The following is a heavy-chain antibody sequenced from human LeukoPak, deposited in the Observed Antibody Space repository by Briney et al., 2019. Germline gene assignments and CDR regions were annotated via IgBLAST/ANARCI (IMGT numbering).Heavy chain of an antibody. J-gene: IGHJ4*02. CDR2: INPNSGGT. D-gene: IGHD5-24*01. CDR1: GYTFTGYN. CDR3: ATITRYHSDGYSSRGYNDY. Sequence: VSVKVSCKASGYTFTGYNMHRVRQAPGQGLEWMGWINPNSGGTNYAQKFQGRVTMTRDTSITTAYMELSSLTSDDTAVYYCATITRYHSDGYSSRGYNDYWGQGTLVTVSS. V-gene: IGHV1-2*02.